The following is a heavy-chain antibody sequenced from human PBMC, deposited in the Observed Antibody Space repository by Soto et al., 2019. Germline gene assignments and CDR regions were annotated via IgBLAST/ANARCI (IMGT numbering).Heavy chain of an antibody. D-gene: IGHD5-12*01. V-gene: IGHV3-21*01. CDR2: ISSSSSYI. Sequence: EVQLVESGGGLVKPGGSLRLSCAASGFTFSSYSMNWVRQAPGKGLEWVSSISSSSSYIYYADSVKGRFTIPRDNAKNSLYLQMNSLRAEDTAVYYCGRDRHRIVATSRHFGYYGMDVWGQGTTVTVSS. J-gene: IGHJ6*02. CDR1: GFTFSSYS. CDR3: GRDRHRIVATSRHFGYYGMDV.